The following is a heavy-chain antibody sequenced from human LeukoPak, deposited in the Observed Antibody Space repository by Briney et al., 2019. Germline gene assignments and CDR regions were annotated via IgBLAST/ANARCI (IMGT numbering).Heavy chain of an antibody. CDR1: GGTFSSYA. D-gene: IGHD5-24*01. V-gene: IGHV1-69*04. CDR2: IIPIFGIA. CDR3: ARQPDGYNSYYFDY. Sequence: ASVKVSCKASGGTFSSYAISWVRQAPGRGLEWMGRIIPIFGIANYAQKFQGRVTITADKSTSTAYMELSSLRSEDTAVYYCARQPDGYNSYYFDYWGQGTLVTVSS. J-gene: IGHJ4*02.